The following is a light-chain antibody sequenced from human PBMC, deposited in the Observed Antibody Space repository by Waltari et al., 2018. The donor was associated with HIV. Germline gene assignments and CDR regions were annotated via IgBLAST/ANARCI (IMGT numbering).Light chain of an antibody. Sequence: QSVLTQPPSASGTPGQRVTISCSGSNSTIGSNYVYWYQQLPGTAPKLLMYMNNQRPPGVPDRFSGSKSGTSAALAISGLRSDDEADYYCAAWDASLSAWVFGGGTKLTVL. CDR1: NSTIGSNY. J-gene: IGLJ3*02. CDR3: AAWDASLSAWV. V-gene: IGLV1-47*01. CDR2: MNN.